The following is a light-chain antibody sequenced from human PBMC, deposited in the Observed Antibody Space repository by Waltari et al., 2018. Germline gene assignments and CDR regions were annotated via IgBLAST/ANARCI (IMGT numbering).Light chain of an antibody. J-gene: IGKJ1*01. CDR1: QSVSVW. CDR3: QQYNSYST. CDR2: AAC. Sequence: DVQMTQSPSTLSASVGDRVTITCRASQSVSVWLACYQQKPGKAPKLLIYAACSLESGVPSRFSGSGSGTEFTLTISGLQPDDFATYYCQQYNSYSTFGQGTKVEIK. V-gene: IGKV1-5*03.